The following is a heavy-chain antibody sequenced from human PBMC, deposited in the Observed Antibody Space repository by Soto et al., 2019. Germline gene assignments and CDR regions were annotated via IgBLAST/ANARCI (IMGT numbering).Heavy chain of an antibody. CDR3: TRDDCSSTSCSPYYYYMDV. CDR2: IRSKAYGGTT. CDR1: GFTFGDYA. J-gene: IGHJ6*03. Sequence: GGSLRLSCTASGFTFGDYAMSWFRQAPGKGLEWVGFIRSKAYGGTTEYAASVKGRFTISRDDSKSIAYLQMNSLKTEDTAVYYCTRDDCSSTSCSPYYYYMDVWGKGTTVTVSS. V-gene: IGHV3-49*03. D-gene: IGHD2-2*01.